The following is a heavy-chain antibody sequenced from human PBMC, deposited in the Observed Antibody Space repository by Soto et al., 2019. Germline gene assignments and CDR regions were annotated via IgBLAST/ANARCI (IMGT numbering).Heavy chain of an antibody. CDR2: IIPILGTA. D-gene: IGHD3-22*01. CDR3: ARPYDSSDYYGGGMDV. CDR1: GGTFNNNA. Sequence: QVQLVQSGAEVKKPGSSVKVSCKASGGTFNNNAISWVRQAPGQGLEWMGGIIPILGTANYAQKFRGRVTITADESTSTGYMDLSSLRSEDTAVYYCARPYDSSDYYGGGMDVWGQWTTVTGSS. J-gene: IGHJ6*02. V-gene: IGHV1-69*01.